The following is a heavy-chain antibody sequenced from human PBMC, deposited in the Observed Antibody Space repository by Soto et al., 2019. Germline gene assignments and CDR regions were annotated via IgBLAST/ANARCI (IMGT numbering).Heavy chain of an antibody. CDR1: GYTFTNYA. CDR3: ARASQWLVRGDDAFDI. J-gene: IGHJ3*02. Sequence: ASVKVSCKASGYTFTNYAFSWVRQAPGQGLEWMGWISAYNGNTKYSQKFRGRVTITRDTSASTAYMELSSLRSEDTAVYYCARASQWLVRGDDAFDIWGQGTMVTVSS. V-gene: IGHV1-18*01. CDR2: ISAYNGNT. D-gene: IGHD6-19*01.